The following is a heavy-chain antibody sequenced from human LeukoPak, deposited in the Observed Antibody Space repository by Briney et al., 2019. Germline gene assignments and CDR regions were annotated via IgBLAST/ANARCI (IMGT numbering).Heavy chain of an antibody. CDR1: GGSFSGYY. CDR3: AKVRDDYGDYDDAFDI. CDR2: ISGSGGST. J-gene: IGHJ3*02. V-gene: IGHV3-23*01. Sequence: PSETLSLTCAVYGGSFSGYYWSWVRQAPGKGLEWVSAISGSGGSTYYTDSVKGRFTISRDNSKNTLYLQMNSLRAEDTAVYYCAKVRDDYGDYDDAFDIWGQGTMVTVSS. D-gene: IGHD4-17*01.